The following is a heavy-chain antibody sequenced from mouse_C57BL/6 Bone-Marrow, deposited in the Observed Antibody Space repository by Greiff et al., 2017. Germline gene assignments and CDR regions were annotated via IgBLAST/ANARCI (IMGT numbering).Heavy chain of an antibody. Sequence: VKLQESGAELARPGASVKLSCKASGYTFTSYGISWVKQRTGQGLEWIGELYPRSGNTYYNEKFKGKATLTADKAASTACMELRRLTSEASAVYFCATPYYGSSLYAMDYWGQGTSVTVSS. J-gene: IGHJ4*01. CDR1: GYTFTSYG. D-gene: IGHD1-1*01. V-gene: IGHV1-81*01. CDR2: LYPRSGNT. CDR3: ATPYYGSSLYAMDY.